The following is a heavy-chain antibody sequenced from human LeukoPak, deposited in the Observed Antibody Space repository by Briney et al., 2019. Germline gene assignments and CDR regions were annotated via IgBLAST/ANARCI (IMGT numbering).Heavy chain of an antibody. CDR3: ARGRCSSRSCYLFDY. V-gene: IGHV1-69*04. Sequence: SVKVSCKASGGTFSSYAISWVRQAPGQGLEWMGRIIPIPGIANYAQKFQGRVTITADKSTSTAYMELSSLRSEDTAVYYCARGRCSSRSCYLFDYWGQGTLVTVSS. CDR2: IIPIPGIA. J-gene: IGHJ4*02. CDR1: GGTFSSYA. D-gene: IGHD2-2*01.